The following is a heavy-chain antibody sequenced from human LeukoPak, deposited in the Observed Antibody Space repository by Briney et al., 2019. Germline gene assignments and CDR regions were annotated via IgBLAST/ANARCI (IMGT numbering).Heavy chain of an antibody. V-gene: IGHV1-18*01. CDR2: ISAYNGNT. J-gene: IGHJ4*02. Sequence: ASVKVSCKASGYTFTSYGISWVRQAPGQWLEWTGWISAYNGNTNYAQKLQGRVTMTTDTSTSTAYMELRSLRSDDTAVYYCARDRPMIVVVPSFDYWGQGTLVTVSS. CDR1: GYTFTSYG. CDR3: ARDRPMIVVVPSFDY. D-gene: IGHD3-22*01.